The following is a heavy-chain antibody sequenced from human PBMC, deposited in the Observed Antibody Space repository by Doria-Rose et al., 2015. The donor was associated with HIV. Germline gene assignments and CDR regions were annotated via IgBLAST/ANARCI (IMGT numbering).Heavy chain of an antibody. J-gene: IGHJ4*02. CDR2: VLYTGST. CDR1: GGSISHYY. CDR3: ARVLSGTYDY. D-gene: IGHD1-26*01. V-gene: IGHV4-59*01. Sequence: QVQLQGSGPGLVKPSETLSLTCSVSGGSISHYYWSWIQQPPGKGLEYIGDVLYTGSTNYSPSLKSRVSISIDTSKDKFSLRLSSVTAADTAVYYCARVLSGTYDYWGQGTLVTVSS.